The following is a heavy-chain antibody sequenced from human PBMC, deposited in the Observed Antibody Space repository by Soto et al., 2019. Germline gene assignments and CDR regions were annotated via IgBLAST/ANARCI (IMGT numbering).Heavy chain of an antibody. D-gene: IGHD1-7*01. J-gene: IGHJ4*02. CDR3: ARTGELRLDS. V-gene: IGHV1-18*01. Sequence: QVHLVQSGAEVKMPGASVRVSCKASGYTFSNYGISWVRQAPGQGLEWMGWISAYSGKTNYAQSLQVRVTMTTDTSTNTAYMELRSLTSDDTAVYYCARTGELRLDSWGQGTLVTVSS. CDR1: GYTFSNYG. CDR2: ISAYSGKT.